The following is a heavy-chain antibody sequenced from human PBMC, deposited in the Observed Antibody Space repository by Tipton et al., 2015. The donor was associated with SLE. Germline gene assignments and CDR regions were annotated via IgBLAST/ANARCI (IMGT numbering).Heavy chain of an antibody. V-gene: IGHV4-59*11. Sequence: TLSLTCTVSGGSISSHYWSWIRQPPGKGLEWIGYIYYSGSTNYNPSLKSRVTISVDTSKNQFSLKLSSVTAADTAVYYCARGDGSYDYWGQGTLVTVSS. CDR2: IYYSGST. CDR3: ARGDGSYDY. CDR1: GGSISSHY. J-gene: IGHJ4*02. D-gene: IGHD1-26*01.